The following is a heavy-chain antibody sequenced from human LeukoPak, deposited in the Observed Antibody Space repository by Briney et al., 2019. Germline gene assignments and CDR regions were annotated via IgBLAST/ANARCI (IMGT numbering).Heavy chain of an antibody. CDR2: ISSSSSYI. CDR1: GFTFSSYS. J-gene: IGHJ4*02. CDR3: AGSSELLPDFDY. Sequence: GGSLRLSCAASGFTFSSYSMNWVRQAPGKGLEWVSSISSSSSYIYYADSVKGRFTISRDNAKNSLYLQMNSLRAEGTAVYYCAGSSELLPDFDYWGQGTLVTVSS. V-gene: IGHV3-21*01. D-gene: IGHD2-15*01.